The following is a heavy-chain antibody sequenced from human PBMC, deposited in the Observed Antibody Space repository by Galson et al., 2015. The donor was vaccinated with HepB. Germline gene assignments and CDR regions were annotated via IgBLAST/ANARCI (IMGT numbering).Heavy chain of an antibody. CDR3: ASADCSGGSCYSEDYYYGMDV. CDR1: GYTFTSYA. D-gene: IGHD2-15*01. J-gene: IGHJ6*02. CDR2: INAGNGNT. V-gene: IGHV1-3*01. Sequence: SVKVSCKASGYTFTSYAMHWVRQAPGQRLEWMGWINAGNGNTKYSQKFQGRVTITRDTSASTAYMELSSLRSEDTAVYYCASADCSGGSCYSEDYYYGMDVWGQGTTVTVSS.